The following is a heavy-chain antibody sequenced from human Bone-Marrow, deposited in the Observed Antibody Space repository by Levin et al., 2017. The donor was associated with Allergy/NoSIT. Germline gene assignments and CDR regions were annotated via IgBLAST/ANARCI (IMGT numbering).Heavy chain of an antibody. Sequence: SGPTLVKPTETLTLTCTVSGFSLSNARMGVSWIRQPPGKALEWLAHIFSNDEKSYSTSLKSRLTISKDTSKSQVVLTMTNMDPVDTATYYCARMFGSSGWTQDAFDIWGQGTMVTVSS. V-gene: IGHV2-26*01. CDR1: GFSLSNARMG. CDR2: IFSNDEK. D-gene: IGHD6-19*01. J-gene: IGHJ3*02. CDR3: ARMFGSSGWTQDAFDI.